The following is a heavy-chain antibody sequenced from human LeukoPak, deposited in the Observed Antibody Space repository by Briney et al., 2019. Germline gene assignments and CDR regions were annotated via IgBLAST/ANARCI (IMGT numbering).Heavy chain of an antibody. Sequence: ASVKVSCKASAYTFTRNGISWVRQAPGQGLEWVGWISAYNGNTHYAQRLQGRVTMTTDTSTSTAYMELRSLRFDDTAVYYCARQSDIRTRRGDDAFDVWGQGTKVTVSS. CDR1: AYTFTRNG. CDR2: ISAYNGNT. J-gene: IGHJ3*01. D-gene: IGHD3-10*01. CDR3: ARQSDIRTRRGDDAFDV. V-gene: IGHV1-18*01.